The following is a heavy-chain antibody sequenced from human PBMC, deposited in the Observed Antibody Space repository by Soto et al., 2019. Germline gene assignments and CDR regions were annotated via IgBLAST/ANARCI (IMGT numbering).Heavy chain of an antibody. CDR1: GFTFSDYA. CDR3: AKGGRQWLVTSDFNY. CDR2: VSHDGRNT. D-gene: IGHD6-19*01. V-gene: IGHV3-30*18. J-gene: IGHJ4*02. Sequence: VQLVESGGGVVQPGRSLRLSCAASGFTFSDYAMHWVRQAPGKGLEWVAVVSHDGRNTHYADSVKGRFPISGDSSKNTVSLEMTSLRAEDTAVYYCAKGGRQWLVTSDFNYWGQGALVTVSS.